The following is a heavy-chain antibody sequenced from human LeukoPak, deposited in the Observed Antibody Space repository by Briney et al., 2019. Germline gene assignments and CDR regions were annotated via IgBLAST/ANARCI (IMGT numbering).Heavy chain of an antibody. D-gene: IGHD1-26*01. V-gene: IGHV4-34*01. J-gene: IGHJ4*02. CDR3: ARGHLRSGDFLGFDA. CDR2: VHRGGST. Sequence: PSETLSLTCAVCGGPFSDHSWSWIRQRPGTGLEWIGEVHRGGSTNYTPSLKSRVTISIDTSKNQFSLQMKSATAADTSLYYCARGHLRSGDFLGFDAWGQGTLVTVSS. CDR1: GGPFSDHS.